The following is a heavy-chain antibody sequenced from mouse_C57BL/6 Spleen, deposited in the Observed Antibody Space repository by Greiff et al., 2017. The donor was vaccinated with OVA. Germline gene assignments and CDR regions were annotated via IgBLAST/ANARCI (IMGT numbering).Heavy chain of an antibody. CDR3: ARLIYYGNGGAMDY. V-gene: IGHV1-82*01. CDR1: GYAFSSSW. CDR2: IYPGDGDT. D-gene: IGHD2-1*01. J-gene: IGHJ4*01. Sequence: VQLQQSGPELVKPGASVKISCKASGYAFSSSWMNWVKQRPGKGLEWIGRIYPGDGDTNYNGKFKGKATLTADKSSSTAYMQLSSLTSEDSAVYFCARLIYYGNGGAMDYWGQGTSVTVSS.